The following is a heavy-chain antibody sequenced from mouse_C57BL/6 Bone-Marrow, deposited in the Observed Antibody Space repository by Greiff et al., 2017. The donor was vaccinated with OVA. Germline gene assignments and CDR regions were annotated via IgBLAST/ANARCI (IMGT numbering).Heavy chain of an antibody. CDR2: IHPNSGST. V-gene: IGHV1-64*01. Sequence: VQLQQSGAELVKPGASVKLSCKASGYTFTSYWMHWVKQRPGQGLEWIGMIHPNSGSTNYNEKFKSKATLTVDKSSSTAYMQLSSLTSEDSAVYYCARKGYYFSYYAMDYWGQGTSVTVSS. CDR3: ARKGYYFSYYAMDY. J-gene: IGHJ4*01. D-gene: IGHD1-1*01. CDR1: GYTFTSYW.